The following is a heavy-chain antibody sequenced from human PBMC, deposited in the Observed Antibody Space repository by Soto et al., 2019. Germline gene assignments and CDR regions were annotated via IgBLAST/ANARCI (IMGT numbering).Heavy chain of an antibody. D-gene: IGHD3-10*01. V-gene: IGHV3-23*01. J-gene: IGHJ5*02. Sequence: PXGSLILSCSAAGFTFGTNEMNWVRQAPGEGLEWVSTIDGSGGITYYADSVKGRFTISRDNSRNTVYLQMNSLRGDDTALYYCGKNSGWFNTWGQGALVTVS. CDR1: GFTFGTNE. CDR2: IDGSGGIT. CDR3: GKNSGWFNT.